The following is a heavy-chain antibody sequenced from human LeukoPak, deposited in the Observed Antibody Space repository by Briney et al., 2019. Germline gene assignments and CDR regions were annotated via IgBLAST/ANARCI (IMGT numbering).Heavy chain of an antibody. Sequence: GRTLRLSCAASGVPLSAYWMHWVRHVPGKGLLWVSRINSDGTTTNYAHSVKGRFTIYRDNAKNTLYLQMTRLRAEDTAVYYCAKETIAVVPTSLYWGQGTLVTVSS. CDR3: AKETIAVVPTSLY. J-gene: IGHJ4*02. CDR2: INSDGTTT. CDR1: GVPLSAYW. V-gene: IGHV3-74*01. D-gene: IGHD6-19*01.